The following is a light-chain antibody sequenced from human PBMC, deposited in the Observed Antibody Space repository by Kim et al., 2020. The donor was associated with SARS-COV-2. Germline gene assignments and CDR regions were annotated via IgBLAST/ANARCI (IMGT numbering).Light chain of an antibody. CDR3: QVWDSNTDHLV. CDR2: YDS. V-gene: IGLV3-21*04. CDR1: DIGLKS. Sequence: APGTTASITWGGSDIGLKSVHWYQQRPGQAPLLVIYYDSDRPSGIPERFTGSISGNTATLTISRAEAGDEADYYCQVWDSNTDHLVFGGGTKLTVL. J-gene: IGLJ3*02.